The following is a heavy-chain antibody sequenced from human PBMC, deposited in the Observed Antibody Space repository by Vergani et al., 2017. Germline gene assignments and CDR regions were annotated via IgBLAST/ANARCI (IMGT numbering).Heavy chain of an antibody. J-gene: IGHJ6*03. CDR3: AKAGSVTAGSLRYIFYMDV. Sequence: QVQLAESGGGRVQPGRSLRLSCAASGFSFSSHAIHWVRQAPGKGLEWVAVISNDGSKKYYADSVKGRFTISRDNSKNTLYLQMNSLRTQDTAVYYCAKAGSVTAGSLRYIFYMDVWGKGTTVTVS. D-gene: IGHD5/OR15-5a*01. CDR1: GFSFSSHA. CDR2: ISNDGSKK. V-gene: IGHV3-30*18.